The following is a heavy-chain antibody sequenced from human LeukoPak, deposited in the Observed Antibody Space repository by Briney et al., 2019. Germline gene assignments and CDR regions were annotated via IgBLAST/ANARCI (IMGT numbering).Heavy chain of an antibody. V-gene: IGHV4-59*01. CDR3: ARDYSGYEFDY. CDR1: GDSISSYF. D-gene: IGHD5-12*01. CDR2: LYYSGRT. J-gene: IGHJ4*02. Sequence: SETLSLTCTVSGDSISSYFWCWIRQPPGKGLEWIGCLYYSGRTNYSPSLASRVTLSADTSKNRFSLKLNSVTAADSAIYYCARDYSGYEFDYWGQGTLVTVSS.